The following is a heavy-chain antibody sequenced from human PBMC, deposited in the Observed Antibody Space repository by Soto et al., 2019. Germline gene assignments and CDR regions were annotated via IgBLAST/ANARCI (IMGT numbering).Heavy chain of an antibody. CDR3: ARDQGPMTTVGWGPGY. Sequence: QVQLVESGGGVVQPGRSLRLSCVTSGFTFSSYGMHWVRQAPGRGLEWVAVISYDVSRKYYADFVKGRFTISRDSSKNXLYLQMNSLGVEDTAVYYCARDQGPMTTVGWGPGYWGQGTLVTVSS. CDR1: GFTFSSYG. J-gene: IGHJ4*02. CDR2: ISYDVSRK. V-gene: IGHV3-30*03. D-gene: IGHD4-4*01.